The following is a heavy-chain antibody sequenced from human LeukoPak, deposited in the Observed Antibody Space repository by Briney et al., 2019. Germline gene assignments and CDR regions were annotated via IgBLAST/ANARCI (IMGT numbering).Heavy chain of an antibody. V-gene: IGHV4-59*01. CDR3: ARGRSNYYGMDV. CDR1: DGSINSYY. CDR2: IYYNGNT. Sequence: SETLFLTCSVSDGSINSYYWNRIRRPPGKGLEWIGYIYYNGNTNYSPSLKSRVTMSVDTSKNLFSLKVSSVTAADTAVYYCARGRSNYYGMDVWGQGTTVTVSS. J-gene: IGHJ6*02. D-gene: IGHD1-26*01.